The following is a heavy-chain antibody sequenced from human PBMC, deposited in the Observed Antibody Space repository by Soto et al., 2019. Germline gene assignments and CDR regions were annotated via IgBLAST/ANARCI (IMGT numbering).Heavy chain of an antibody. V-gene: IGHV3-74*01. CDR3: AREFCSGGNCYTYYFDP. CDR2: INTDGSNT. Sequence: GGSLRLSCAASGLTFNRYWMHWVRHAPGKGLVWVSHINTDGSNTNYADSVKGRFTISRDNAKSTLFLQMNSLRDEDTAVYYCAREFCSGGNCYTYYFDPWGQGIPVTVSA. D-gene: IGHD2-15*01. CDR1: GLTFNRYW. J-gene: IGHJ5*02.